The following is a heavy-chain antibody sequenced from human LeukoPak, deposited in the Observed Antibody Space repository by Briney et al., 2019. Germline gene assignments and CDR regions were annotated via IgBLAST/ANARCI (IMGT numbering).Heavy chain of an antibody. D-gene: IGHD3-3*01. CDR2: IYPGDSDT. CDR1: GYSFTSYW. V-gene: IGHV5-51*01. J-gene: IGHJ3*02. Sequence: GESLKISCKGSGYSFTSYWIGWVRQMPRKGLEWMGIIYPGDSDTRYSPSFQGQVTISADKSISTAYLQWSSLKASDTAMYYCARHRITIFGVDRGAFDIWGQGTMVTVSS. CDR3: ARHRITIFGVDRGAFDI.